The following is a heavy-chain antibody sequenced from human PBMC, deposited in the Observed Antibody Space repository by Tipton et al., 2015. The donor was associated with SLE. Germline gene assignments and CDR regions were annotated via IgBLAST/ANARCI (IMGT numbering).Heavy chain of an antibody. V-gene: IGHV4-34*01. D-gene: IGHD3-10*01. CDR3: ASVPGDGY. CDR2: INHSGST. J-gene: IGHJ4*02. Sequence: LRLSCAVYGGSFSGYYWSWIRQPPGKGLEWIGEINHSGSTNYNPSLKSRVTISEDTSKNQFSLKLSSVTAADTAVYYCASVPGDGYWGQGTLVTVSS. CDR1: GGSFSGYY.